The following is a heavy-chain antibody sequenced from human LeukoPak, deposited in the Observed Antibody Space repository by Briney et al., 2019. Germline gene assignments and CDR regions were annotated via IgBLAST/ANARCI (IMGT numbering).Heavy chain of an antibody. D-gene: IGHD1-26*01. CDR3: AKALTFYSGSYDY. CDR2: ISYDGSNK. Sequence: GGSLRLSCAASGFTFSSYGMHWVRQAPSKGLEWVAVISYDGSNKYYADSVKGRFTISRDNSKNTLYLQMNSLRAEDTAVYYCAKALTFYSGSYDYWGQGTLVTVSS. V-gene: IGHV3-30*18. J-gene: IGHJ4*02. CDR1: GFTFSSYG.